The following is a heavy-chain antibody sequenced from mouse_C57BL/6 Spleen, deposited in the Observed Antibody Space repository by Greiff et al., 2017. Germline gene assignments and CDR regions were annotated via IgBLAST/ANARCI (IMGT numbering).Heavy chain of an antibody. V-gene: IGHV1-69*01. D-gene: IGHD1-1*01. CDR1: GYTFTSYW. J-gene: IGHJ1*03. CDR2: IDPSDSYT. Sequence: QVQLQQPGAELVMPGASVKLSCKASGYTFTSYWMHWVKQRPGQGLEWIGEIDPSDSYTNYNQKFKGKSTLTVDKSSSTAYMQLSSLTSEDSAVYFCARSEGSSYHWYFDVWGTGTTVTVSS. CDR3: ARSEGSSYHWYFDV.